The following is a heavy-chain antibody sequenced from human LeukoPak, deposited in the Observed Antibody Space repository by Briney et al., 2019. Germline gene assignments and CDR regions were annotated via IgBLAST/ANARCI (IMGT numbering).Heavy chain of an antibody. CDR3: AERGSGHYYYGMDV. CDR1: GGTFSSYA. Sequence: ASVKVSCKASGGTFSSYAISWVRQAPGQGLEWMGGIIPILGTANYAQKFQGRVTITADESTSTAYMELSSLRSEDTAVYYCAERGSGHYYYGMDVWGQGTTVTVSS. V-gene: IGHV1-69*13. CDR2: IIPILGTA. D-gene: IGHD3-10*01. J-gene: IGHJ6*02.